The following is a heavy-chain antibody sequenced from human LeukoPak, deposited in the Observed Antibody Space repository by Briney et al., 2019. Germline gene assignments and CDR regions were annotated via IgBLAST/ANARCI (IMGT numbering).Heavy chain of an antibody. Sequence: GESLKISCKGSGYSFTSYWIGWVRQMPGKGLEWMGIIYPGDSDTRYSPSFQGQVTISADKSISTAYLQWSSLKASDTAMYYCARRNFAVRGVTSYFDYWGQGTLVTVSS. D-gene: IGHD3-10*01. CDR3: ARRNFAVRGVTSYFDY. CDR2: IYPGDSDT. CDR1: GYSFTSYW. V-gene: IGHV5-51*01. J-gene: IGHJ4*02.